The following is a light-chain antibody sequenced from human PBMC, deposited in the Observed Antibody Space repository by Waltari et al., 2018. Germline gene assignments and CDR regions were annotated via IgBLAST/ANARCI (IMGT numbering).Light chain of an antibody. CDR1: QSVSSSY. Sequence: EIVLTQSPGTLSLSPGERATLSCRASQSVSSSYLAWYQQKPGQAPRLLIYGASSRATGIPDRFSVSGSGTDFTLTISRLEPEDFAAYYCQQYGSSPRTFGQGTKLEIK. V-gene: IGKV3-20*01. CDR2: GAS. J-gene: IGKJ1*01. CDR3: QQYGSSPRT.